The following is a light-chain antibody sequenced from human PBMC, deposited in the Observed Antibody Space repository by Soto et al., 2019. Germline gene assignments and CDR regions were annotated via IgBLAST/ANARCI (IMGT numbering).Light chain of an antibody. Sequence: QSVLTQPPSASGTPGQRVTISCSGGSSNIGTNTVNWYQQLPGTSPKLLIYSTSQRPSGVPDRFSGPKSGTSAFLAISGLQSEDEADYYCAGWDDNLNGRVFGTGTKLTVL. J-gene: IGLJ1*01. CDR2: STS. CDR1: SSNIGTNT. CDR3: AGWDDNLNGRV. V-gene: IGLV1-44*01.